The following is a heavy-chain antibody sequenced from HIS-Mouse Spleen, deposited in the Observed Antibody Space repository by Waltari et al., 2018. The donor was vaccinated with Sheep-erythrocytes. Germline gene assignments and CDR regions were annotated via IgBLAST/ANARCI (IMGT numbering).Heavy chain of an antibody. Sequence: QVQLVESGGGVVQPGRSLRLSCAASGFTFSSYAMHWVRQAPGKGLEWVAVISYDGSNKYYADSVKGRFTISRGNSKNTLYLQMNSLRAEDTAVYYCARESGFFDYWGQGTLVTVSS. V-gene: IGHV3-30-3*01. J-gene: IGHJ4*02. D-gene: IGHD7-27*01. CDR1: GFTFSSYA. CDR3: ARESGFFDY. CDR2: ISYDGSNK.